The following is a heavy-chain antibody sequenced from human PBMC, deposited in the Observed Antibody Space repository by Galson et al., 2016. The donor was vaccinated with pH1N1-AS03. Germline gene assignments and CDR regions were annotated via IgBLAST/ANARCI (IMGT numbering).Heavy chain of an antibody. V-gene: IGHV1-69*13. CDR3: ARAGIVETVMIRCGGDCYSTDY. CDR1: GGPFSSHA. J-gene: IGHJ4*02. CDR2: IIPILGTP. Sequence: SVKVSCKASGGPFSSHAINWVRQAPGQGLEWMGGIIPILGTPNYAQKFQGRVTINADESTNTAYMELSSLRSEDTAVYYCARAGIVETVMIRCGGDCYSTDYWGQGTLVTVSS. D-gene: IGHD2-21*02.